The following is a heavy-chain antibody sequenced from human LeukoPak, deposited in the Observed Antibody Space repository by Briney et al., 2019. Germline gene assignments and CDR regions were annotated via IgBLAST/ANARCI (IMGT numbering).Heavy chain of an antibody. Sequence: PGGSLRLSCEASGLTFSNSWMHWVRQVPGKGLVWVSRMYGDMRDISYAHCVKGRFTISRDNAKNTVYLQMNSLRGEDTAVYYCARDLGLRGSTWGEGTLVTVSS. CDR2: MYGDMRDI. D-gene: IGHD5-12*01. CDR3: ARDLGLRGST. V-gene: IGHV3-74*01. CDR1: GLTFSNSW. J-gene: IGHJ5*02.